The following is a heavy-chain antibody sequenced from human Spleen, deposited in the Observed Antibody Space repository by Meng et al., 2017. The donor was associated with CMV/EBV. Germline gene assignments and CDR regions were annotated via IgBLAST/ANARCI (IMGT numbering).Heavy chain of an antibody. V-gene: IGHV4-34*01. D-gene: IGHD5-18*01. CDR2: INHSGST. J-gene: IGHJ4*02. Sequence: QGTLTQWGAGLLQPSETLSLTCAVYGGSFSGYYWSWIRQPPGKGLEWIGEINHSGSTNYNPSLKSRVTISVDTSKNQFSLKLSSVTAADTAVYYCAGGIGYSYGNGDYWGQGTLVTVSS. CDR1: GGSFSGYY. CDR3: AGGIGYSYGNGDY.